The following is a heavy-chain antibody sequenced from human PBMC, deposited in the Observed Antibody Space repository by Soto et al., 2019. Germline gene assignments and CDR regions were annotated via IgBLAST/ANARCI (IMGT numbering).Heavy chain of an antibody. V-gene: IGHV1-24*01. CDR1: RYTLTELF. CDR3: AVPISITMVRGVIKSLGVYFDY. D-gene: IGHD3-10*01. CDR2: FDPEDGET. J-gene: IGHJ4*02. Sequence: GASGKVSWKVSRYTLTELFLQWGGPASGKRPEWMGGFDPEDGETIYAQKFQGRVTMTEDTSTDTAYMELSSLRSEDTAVYYCAVPISITMVRGVIKSLGVYFDYWGQGTLVTVSS.